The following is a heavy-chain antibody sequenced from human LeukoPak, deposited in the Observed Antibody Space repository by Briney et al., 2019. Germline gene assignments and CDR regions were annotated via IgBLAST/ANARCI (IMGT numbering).Heavy chain of an antibody. Sequence: PSETLSLTCTVSGYSISSGYYWGWIRQPPGQGLEWIGSIYHSGSTYYNPSLKSRVTISVDTSKNQFSLKLSSVTAADTAVYYCARFAPQWEQVDYWGQGTLVTVSS. CDR3: ARFAPQWEQVDY. V-gene: IGHV4-38-2*02. D-gene: IGHD1-26*01. J-gene: IGHJ4*02. CDR2: IYHSGST. CDR1: GYSISSGYY.